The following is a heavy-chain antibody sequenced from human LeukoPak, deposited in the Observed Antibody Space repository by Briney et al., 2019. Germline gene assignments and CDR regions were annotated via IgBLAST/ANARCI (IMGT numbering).Heavy chain of an antibody. Sequence: PSETLSLTCTVSGGSISNYWWSWIRQPPGKGLEWIGHVFDSGGTNYNPSLKGRVTISVDTSKKQFSLKLSSVTAADTAVYYCARGYSSSWNYFDYWGQGTLVTVSS. CDR1: GGSISNYW. V-gene: IGHV4-59*01. D-gene: IGHD6-13*01. CDR3: ARGYSSSWNYFDY. J-gene: IGHJ4*02. CDR2: VFDSGGT.